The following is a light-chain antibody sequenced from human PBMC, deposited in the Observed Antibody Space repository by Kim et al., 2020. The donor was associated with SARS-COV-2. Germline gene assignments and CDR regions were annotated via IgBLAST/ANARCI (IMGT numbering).Light chain of an antibody. J-gene: IGKJ2*01. Sequence: DIQMTQSPSSVSASVGDTVTITCRASQPIAGWLTWFQQRPGQAPKLLIFETSNLETGVPSRFSGSRSGTRLTLTINSLQPEDFATYYCQQANALPLTFGQGTKLEI. CDR3: QQANALPLT. V-gene: IGKV1-12*01. CDR1: QPIAGW. CDR2: ETS.